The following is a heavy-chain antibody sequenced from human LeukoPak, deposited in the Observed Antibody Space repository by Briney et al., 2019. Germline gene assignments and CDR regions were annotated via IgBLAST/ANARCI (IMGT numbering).Heavy chain of an antibody. D-gene: IGHD3-22*01. V-gene: IGHV4-61*02. CDR3: ARALRSSGYYLY. CDR2: IYTSGST. CDR1: GGSISSGCYY. J-gene: IGHJ4*02. Sequence: SQTLSLTCTVSGGSISSGCYYWSWIRQPAGKGLEWIGRIYTSGSTNYNPSLKSRVTISVDTSKNQFSLKLSSVTAADTAVYYCARALRSSGYYLYWGQGTLVTVSS.